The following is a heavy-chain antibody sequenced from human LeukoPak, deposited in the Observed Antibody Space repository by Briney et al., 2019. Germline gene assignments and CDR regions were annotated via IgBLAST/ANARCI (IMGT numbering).Heavy chain of an antibody. D-gene: IGHD3-9*01. CDR3: ARSYDTTDYYYGIDV. CDR1: GGSISNGGYS. Sequence: PSETLSLTCAVSGGSISNGGYSWPWIRQPPGKGLEWIGFIYHSGSTYYNPSLKSRVTISVDRSKNQFSLKLSSVTAADTAVYFCARSYDTTDYYYGIDVWGQGTTVTVSS. V-gene: IGHV4-30-2*01. CDR2: IYHSGST. J-gene: IGHJ6*02.